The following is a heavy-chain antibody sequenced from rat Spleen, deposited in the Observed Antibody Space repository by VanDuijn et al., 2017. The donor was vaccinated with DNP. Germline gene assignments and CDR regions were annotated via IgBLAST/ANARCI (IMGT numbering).Heavy chain of an antibody. J-gene: IGHJ1*01. D-gene: IGHD1-12*03. CDR2: ITYSGDT. CDR1: GYSITNNY. CDR3: ARGNDDYYPNWYFDF. V-gene: IGHV3-1*01. Sequence: VQLQESGPGLVEPSQSLSLTCSVTGYSITNNYWGWVRKFPGNKMEWVGHITYSGDTSYNPSLRSRISITRDTSNNQFFLQLKSVTTEDTATYYCARGNDDYYPNWYFDFWGPGTMVTVSS.